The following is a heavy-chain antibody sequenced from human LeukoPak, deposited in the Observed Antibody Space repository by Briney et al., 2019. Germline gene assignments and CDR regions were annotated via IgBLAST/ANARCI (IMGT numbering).Heavy chain of an antibody. CDR1: GYSFISYW. D-gene: IGHD5-18*01. V-gene: IGHV5-51*01. CDR3: ARGSSGYTYGFDY. Sequence: GESLKISCKGSGYSFISYWIGWVRQMPGKGLEWMGIIYPGDSDTRYSPSLQGQVTISADKSIRNAYLQWSSLKASDTAMYYCARGSSGYTYGFDYWGQGTLVTVSS. J-gene: IGHJ4*02. CDR2: IYPGDSDT.